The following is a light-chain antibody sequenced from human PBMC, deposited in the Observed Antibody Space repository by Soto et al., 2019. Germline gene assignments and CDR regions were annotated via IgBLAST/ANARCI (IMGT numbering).Light chain of an antibody. CDR3: GTWDSSLSAGV. Sequence: QSALTQPPSVSAAPGQKVTISCSGSSSNIGNNYVSWYQQLPGTAPKLLIYDNNKRPSGIPDRFSGSKSGTSATLGITGLQTGDEADYYCGTWDSSLSAGVFGTGTKLTV. CDR1: SSNIGNNY. V-gene: IGLV1-51*01. CDR2: DNN. J-gene: IGLJ1*01.